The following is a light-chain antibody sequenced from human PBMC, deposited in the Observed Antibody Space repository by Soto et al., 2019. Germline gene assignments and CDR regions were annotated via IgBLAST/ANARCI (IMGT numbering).Light chain of an antibody. CDR2: EVN. CDR1: SSDVGGYNY. Sequence: QSALTQPPSASGSPGQSVTISCTGTSSDVGGYNYVSWYQQNPGKVPKLMIYEVNKRPSGVPDRFSGSKSGYTASLTVSGRQAEDEADYYCTSYAGGNNVFGTGTKVTVL. J-gene: IGLJ1*01. CDR3: TSYAGGNNV. V-gene: IGLV2-8*01.